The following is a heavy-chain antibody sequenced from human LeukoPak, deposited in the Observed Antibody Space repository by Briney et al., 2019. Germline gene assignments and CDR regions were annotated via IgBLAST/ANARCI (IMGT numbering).Heavy chain of an antibody. CDR2: IYYSGST. CDR3: ARATVTMVRGAPATTFDY. Sequence: SETLSLTCDVYGGSFSGYYWSWIRQPPGKGLEWIGYIYYSGSTNYNPSLKSRVTISVDTSKNQFSLKLSSVTAADTAVYYCARATVTMVRGAPATTFDYWGQGTLVTVSS. V-gene: IGHV4-59*01. CDR1: GGSFSGYY. D-gene: IGHD3-10*01. J-gene: IGHJ4*02.